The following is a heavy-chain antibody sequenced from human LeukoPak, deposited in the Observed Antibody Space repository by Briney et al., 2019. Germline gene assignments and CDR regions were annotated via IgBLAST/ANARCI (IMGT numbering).Heavy chain of an antibody. V-gene: IGHV3-11*01. CDR1: GFTFSDYY. D-gene: IGHD2-2*02. CDR3: ARDKYCSSTSCYILGLDV. Sequence: GGSLRLSCAASGFTFSDYYMSWFRQAPGKGLEWVSYISSSGSTIYYADSVKGRFTISRDNAKNSLYLQMNSLRAEDTAVYYCARDKYCSSTSCYILGLDVWGQGTTVTVSS. CDR2: ISSSGSTI. J-gene: IGHJ6*02.